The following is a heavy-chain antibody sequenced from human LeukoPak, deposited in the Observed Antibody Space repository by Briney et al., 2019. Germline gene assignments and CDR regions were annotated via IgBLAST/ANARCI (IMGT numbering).Heavy chain of an antibody. CDR3: AWPSQSSGYSFQY. J-gene: IGHJ4*02. V-gene: IGHV3-53*01. D-gene: IGHD3-22*01. Sequence: GGSMTLSCSASGFTGSDNYNSWVRRAPGKRLELVSILYRGGGTYDADSVKGRFTISRDKNTLSLQMNSLRVEDTAVYYCAWPSQSSGYSFQYWGQGILVTVSS. CDR1: GFTGSDNY. CDR2: LYRGGGT.